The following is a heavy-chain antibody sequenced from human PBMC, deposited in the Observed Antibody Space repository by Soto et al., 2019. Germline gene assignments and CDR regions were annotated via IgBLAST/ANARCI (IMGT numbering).Heavy chain of an antibody. CDR1: EFTFSDYA. J-gene: IGHJ3*02. D-gene: IGHD4-17*01. V-gene: IGHV3-23*01. CDR2: ITASGDYA. Sequence: EVQQLESGGGLVQPGGSLRLSCAAAEFTFSDYAMTWVRLAPGRGLEWVSSITASGDYAQYTDSVKGRFSVSRDNSRSTLFLQMESLRDEDTAIYFCGRYPNGDYIGDFEMWGRGTMVTVSS. CDR3: GRYPNGDYIGDFEM.